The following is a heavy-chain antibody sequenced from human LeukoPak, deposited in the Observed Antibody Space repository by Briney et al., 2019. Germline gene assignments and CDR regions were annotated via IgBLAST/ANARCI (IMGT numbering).Heavy chain of an antibody. J-gene: IGHJ4*02. CDR3: ASTIAVAGFDY. CDR2: ISSSSSYI. V-gene: IGHV3-21*01. CDR1: GFTLSSYS. Sequence: GGSLRLSCAASGFTLSSYSMNWVRQAPGKGLEWVSSISSSSSYIYYADSVKGRFTISRDNAKNSLYLQMNSLRAEDTAVYYCASTIAVAGFDYWGQGTLVTVSS. D-gene: IGHD6-19*01.